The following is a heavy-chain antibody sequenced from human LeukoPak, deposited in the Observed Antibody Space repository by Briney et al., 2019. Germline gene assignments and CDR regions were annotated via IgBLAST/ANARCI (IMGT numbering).Heavy chain of an antibody. CDR2: IYWDDDK. D-gene: IGHD3-22*01. CDR1: GFSLSTTGVG. V-gene: IGHV2-5*02. J-gene: IGHJ4*02. Sequence: SGPTLVKPTQTLTLTCTFSGFSLSTTGVGVGWIRQPPGKALEWLTLIYWDDDKRYSPSLKSRLTITKDTSKNQVVLTMTNMDPVDTATYYCAHGLEYSSGHYCSNIPFDSWGQGTLVTVSS. CDR3: AHGLEYSSGHYCSNIPFDS.